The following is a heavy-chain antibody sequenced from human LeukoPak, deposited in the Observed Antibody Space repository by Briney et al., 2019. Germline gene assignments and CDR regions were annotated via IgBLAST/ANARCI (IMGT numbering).Heavy chain of an antibody. J-gene: IGHJ4*02. Sequence: ASEKISCKAFVYTFTSYSVSWVRQAPGQGLEWIGGICAHNGNTNYPHKHYGTGTMTTDRSTSTAYMEMRSLRSEDTDVYYCARGYCSSTSCQSYHDYWGQGTLVTVSS. D-gene: IGHD2-2*01. V-gene: IGHV1-18*01. CDR3: ARGYCSSTSCQSYHDY. CDR1: VYTFTSYS. CDR2: ICAHNGNT.